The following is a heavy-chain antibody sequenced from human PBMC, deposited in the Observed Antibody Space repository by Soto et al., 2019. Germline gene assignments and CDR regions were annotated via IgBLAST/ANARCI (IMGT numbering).Heavy chain of an antibody. CDR3: ATAARPNYYYGMDV. Sequence: EVQLLESGGGLVQPGGSLRLSCAASGFTFSSYAMSWVRQAPGKGLEWVSAISGSGGSTYYADSVKGRFTISRDNSTRTLYLQMNSLRAEGTAVYYCATAARPNYYYGMDVWGQGTTVTVSS. J-gene: IGHJ6*02. V-gene: IGHV3-23*01. D-gene: IGHD6-6*01. CDR2: ISGSGGST. CDR1: GFTFSSYA.